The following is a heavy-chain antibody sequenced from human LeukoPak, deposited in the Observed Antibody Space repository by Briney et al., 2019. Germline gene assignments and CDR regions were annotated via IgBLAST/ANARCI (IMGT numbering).Heavy chain of an antibody. V-gene: IGHV1-2*02. CDR3: ARDPAYCGGDCYIWFDP. D-gene: IGHD2-21*01. CDR2: INPNSGGT. CDR1: GYTFTGYY. J-gene: IGHJ5*02. Sequence: ASVKVSCKASGYTFTGYYMHWVRQAPGQGLEWMGWINPNSGGTNYAQKFQGRVTMTRDTSISTAYMELSRLRSDDTAAYYCARDPAYCGGDCYIWFDPWGQGTLVTVSS.